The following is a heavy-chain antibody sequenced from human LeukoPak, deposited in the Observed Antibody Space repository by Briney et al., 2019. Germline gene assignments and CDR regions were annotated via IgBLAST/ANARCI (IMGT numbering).Heavy chain of an antibody. D-gene: IGHD2-8*02. CDR3: ARDTGKYAMDV. J-gene: IGHJ6*02. Sequence: GGSLRLSCAASGFTFSRSWMHWVRQAPGKGLVWVSHLNSDGSRPTYADFVKGRFTISRDNAKNTLYLQMNSLRAEDTAVYYCARDTGKYAMDVWGQGTTVTVSS. V-gene: IGHV3-74*01. CDR1: GFTFSRSW. CDR2: LNSDGSRP.